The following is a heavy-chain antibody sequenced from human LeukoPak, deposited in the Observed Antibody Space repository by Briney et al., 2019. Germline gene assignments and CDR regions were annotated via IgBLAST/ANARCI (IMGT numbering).Heavy chain of an antibody. J-gene: IGHJ5*02. CDR1: GYTFTSYA. CDR2: ISAYNDYT. D-gene: IGHD5-24*01. CDR3: ARALARDVYNINWFDP. V-gene: IGHV1-18*01. Sequence: ASVKVSCKGSGYTFTSYAIGLVRQGPGQGLELMGWISAYNDYTNYAQKLQGRVTMTTDTSTSTSYIELTSLRSDDTAVYYCARALARDVYNINWFDPWGQGTLVTVSS.